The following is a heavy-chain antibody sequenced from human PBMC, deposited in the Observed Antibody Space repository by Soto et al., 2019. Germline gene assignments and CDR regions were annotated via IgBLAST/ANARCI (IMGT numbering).Heavy chain of an antibody. V-gene: IGHV3-30-3*01. CDR3: ARVRKSGYCSGGSCLYGMDV. D-gene: IGHD2-15*01. CDR2: ISYDGSNK. J-gene: IGHJ6*02. Sequence: GSLRLSCAASGFTFSSYAMHWVRQAPGKGLEWVAVISYDGSNKYYADSVKGRFTISRDNSKNTLYLQMNSLRAEDTAVYYCARVRKSGYCSGGSCLYGMDVWGQGTTVTVSS. CDR1: GFTFSSYA.